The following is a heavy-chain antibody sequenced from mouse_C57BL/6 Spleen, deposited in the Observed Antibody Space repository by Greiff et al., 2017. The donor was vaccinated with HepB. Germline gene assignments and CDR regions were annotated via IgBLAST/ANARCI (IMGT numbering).Heavy chain of an antibody. V-gene: IGHV5-12*01. Sequence: EVQRVESGGGLVQPGGSLKLSCAASGFTFSDYYMYWVRQTPEKRLEWVAYISNGGGSTYYPDTVKGRFTISRDNAKNTLYLQMSRLKSEDTAMYYCARQSRGTSSWYFDVWGTGTTVTVSS. CDR2: ISNGGGST. CDR3: ARQSRGTSSWYFDV. D-gene: IGHD2-14*01. J-gene: IGHJ1*03. CDR1: GFTFSDYY.